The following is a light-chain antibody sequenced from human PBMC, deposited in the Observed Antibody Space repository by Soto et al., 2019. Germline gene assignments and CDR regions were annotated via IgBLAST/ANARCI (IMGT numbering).Light chain of an antibody. CDR1: QNVNSN. CDR2: DAS. V-gene: IGKV3-15*01. CDR3: QPHNNWPRT. Sequence: IVLTQSPATLSVSPGEGATLSCRASQNVNSNLVWYQQKPGQAPRLLIYDASTRATAIPARFSGSGSGTEFTLTISILQSEDFAVYYCQPHNNWPRTFGQGTKVEIK. J-gene: IGKJ1*01.